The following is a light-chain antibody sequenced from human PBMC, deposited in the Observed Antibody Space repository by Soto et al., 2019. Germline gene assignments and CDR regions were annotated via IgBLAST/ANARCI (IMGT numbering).Light chain of an antibody. J-gene: IGKJ4*01. V-gene: IGKV3-20*01. CDR2: GAS. CDR3: QQYGSSPLT. CDR1: QSVSSK. Sequence: EIVMTQSPATLSLSPGERVTLSCRASQSVSSKLAWYQQKPGQAPRLLIYGASIRATDIPARFSGSGSGTDFTLTISRLEPEDFAVYYCQQYGSSPLTFGGGTKVDIK.